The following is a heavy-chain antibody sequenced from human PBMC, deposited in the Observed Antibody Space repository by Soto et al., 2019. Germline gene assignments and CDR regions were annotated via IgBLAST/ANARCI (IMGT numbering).Heavy chain of an antibody. CDR2: INHSGST. J-gene: IGHJ6*02. D-gene: IGHD3-10*02. CDR3: ARVSLCSGRKRCTYYYYGMDV. Sequence: SSETPCLTSAVDGLSFGCYCLSWIRPPPGKGLEWIGEINHSGSTNYNPSLKSRVTISVDTSKNQFSLKLSSATAADTAVYYCARVSLCSGRKRCTYYYYGMDVWVQGTTVTGSS. V-gene: IGHV4-34*01. CDR1: GLSFGCYC.